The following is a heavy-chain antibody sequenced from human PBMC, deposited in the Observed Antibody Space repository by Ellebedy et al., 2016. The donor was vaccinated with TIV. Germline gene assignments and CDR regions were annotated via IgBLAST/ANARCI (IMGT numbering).Heavy chain of an antibody. CDR1: GYTFTSYG. CDR3: ARDALWFGELSHWSGYYGMDV. CDR2: ISAYNGNT. D-gene: IGHD3-10*01. Sequence: ASVKVSCKASGYTFTSYGISWVRQAPGQGLEWMGWISAYNGNTNYAQKLQGRVTMTTDTSTSTAYMELRSLRSDDTAVYYCARDALWFGELSHWSGYYGMDVWGQGTTVTVSS. J-gene: IGHJ6*02. V-gene: IGHV1-18*04.